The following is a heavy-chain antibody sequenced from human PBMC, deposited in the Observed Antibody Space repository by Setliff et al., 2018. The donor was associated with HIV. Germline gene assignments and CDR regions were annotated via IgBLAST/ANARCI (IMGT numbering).Heavy chain of an antibody. V-gene: IGHV4-38-2*01. J-gene: IGHJ6*02. CDR2: IYHNGNT. D-gene: IGHD2-15*01. CDR3: ARQRLGNCSGARRSFSGMDV. Sequence: SETLSLTCAVSGYSISRDYYWGWIRQPPGKGLEWIGSIYHNGNTYYSPSLKSRVTISVDTSRNQISLKLSSVTAADTAVYYCARQRLGNCSGARRSFSGMDVWGPGTTVTVSS. CDR1: GYSISRDYY.